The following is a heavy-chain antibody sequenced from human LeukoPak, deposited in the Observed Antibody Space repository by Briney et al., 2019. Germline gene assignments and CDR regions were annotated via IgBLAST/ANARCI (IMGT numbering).Heavy chain of an antibody. CDR3: AREQQWLNNWFDP. CDR2: ISYDGSNK. D-gene: IGHD6-19*01. Sequence: GGSLRLSCAASGFTFSSYAMHWVRQAPGKGLEWVAVISYDGSNKYYADSVKGRFTTSRDNSKNTLYLQMNSLRAEDTAVYYCAREQQWLNNWFDPWGQGTLVTVSS. V-gene: IGHV3-30*04. J-gene: IGHJ5*02. CDR1: GFTFSSYA.